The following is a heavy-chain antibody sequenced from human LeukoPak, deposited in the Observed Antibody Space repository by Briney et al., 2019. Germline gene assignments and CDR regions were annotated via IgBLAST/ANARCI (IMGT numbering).Heavy chain of an antibody. V-gene: IGHV3-23*01. CDR2: ISGSAGST. J-gene: IGHJ6*02. Sequence: GGSLRLSCAASGFTFSNYAMSWVRQALGKGLEWVSVISGSAGSTYYADSVKGRFTISRDNSKNTLYLQMNSLRAEDTAVYYCARVIVSRSSWYAYYYGMDVWGQGTTVTVSS. D-gene: IGHD6-13*01. CDR1: GFTFSNYA. CDR3: ARVIVSRSSWYAYYYGMDV.